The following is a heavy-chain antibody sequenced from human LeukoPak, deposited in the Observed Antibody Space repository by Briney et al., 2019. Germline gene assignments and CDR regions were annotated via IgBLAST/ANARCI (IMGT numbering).Heavy chain of an antibody. CDR1: GGSISSSSYY. CDR2: IYYSGST. J-gene: IGHJ4*02. D-gene: IGHD3-9*01. CDR3: ARVGVGLTGYPYDY. Sequence: SETLSLTCTVSGGSISSSSYYWGWIRQPPGKGLEWIGSIYYSGSTYYNPSLKSRVTISVDTSKNQFSLKLSSVTAADTAVYYCARVGVGLTGYPYDYWGQGTLVTVSS. V-gene: IGHV4-39*01.